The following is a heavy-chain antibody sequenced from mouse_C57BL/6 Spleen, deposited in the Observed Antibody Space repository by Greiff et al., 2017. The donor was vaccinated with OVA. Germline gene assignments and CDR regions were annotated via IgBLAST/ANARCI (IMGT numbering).Heavy chain of an antibody. Sequence: QVQLQQSGAELVKPGASVKISCKASGYTFTDYYINWVKQRPGQGPEWIGKIGPGSGSTYYNEKFKGKATLTADKSSSTAYMQLSSLTSEDSAVYFCARSLITTVPRDWYFDVWGTGTTVTVSS. V-gene: IGHV1-77*01. CDR3: ARSLITTVPRDWYFDV. CDR1: GYTFTDYY. J-gene: IGHJ1*03. D-gene: IGHD1-1*01. CDR2: IGPGSGST.